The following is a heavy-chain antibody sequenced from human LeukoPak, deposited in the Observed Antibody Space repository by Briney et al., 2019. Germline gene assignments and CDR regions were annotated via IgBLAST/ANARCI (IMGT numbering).Heavy chain of an antibody. Sequence: SETRSLTCTVSGASISSHFWTWIRQSPGKGLEWIGYVYYSGSTNYNPSLKSRVTISVDTSKNQFSLKLSSVTAADTAVYYCARGPPDYGDYVYYYYMDVWGKGTTVTVSS. V-gene: IGHV4-59*11. D-gene: IGHD4-17*01. CDR3: ARGPPDYGDYVYYYYMDV. CDR1: GASISSHF. J-gene: IGHJ6*03. CDR2: VYYSGST.